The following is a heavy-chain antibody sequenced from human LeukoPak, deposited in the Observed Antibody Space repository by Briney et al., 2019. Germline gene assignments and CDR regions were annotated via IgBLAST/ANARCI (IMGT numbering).Heavy chain of an antibody. V-gene: IGHV3-48*01. CDR2: ITSSSNTV. D-gene: IGHD6-19*01. CDR3: ARLLSGWYLADY. Sequence: PGGSLRLSCAASGFTFSTFGMHWVRQAPGKGLEWVSYITSSSNTVHYADSVKGRFTLSRDDAKSSLYLQMNSLRAEDTAIYYCARLLSGWYLADYWGQGILVTVSS. CDR1: GFTFSTFG. J-gene: IGHJ4*02.